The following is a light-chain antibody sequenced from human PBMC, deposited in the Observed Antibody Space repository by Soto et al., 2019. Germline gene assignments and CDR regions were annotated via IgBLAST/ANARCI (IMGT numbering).Light chain of an antibody. Sequence: TQSPATLSLSPGERATLSCRASQSAGTNLAWYQQKPGQAPRLLIHGAFTRATGIPARFSGSGSGTEFTLTISSLQSEDFAVYHCKHYNSWPGFGQGTKVDIK. CDR3: KHYNSWPG. V-gene: IGKV3-15*01. CDR1: QSAGTN. J-gene: IGKJ2*01. CDR2: GAF.